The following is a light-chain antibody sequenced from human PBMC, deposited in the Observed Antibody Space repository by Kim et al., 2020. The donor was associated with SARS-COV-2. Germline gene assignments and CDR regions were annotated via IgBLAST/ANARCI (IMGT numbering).Light chain of an antibody. V-gene: IGKV3-15*01. CDR1: QSVSSN. CDR3: QQYDNLPRT. Sequence: ASGERATLSCRASQSVSSNLAWDRQRPGQPPRLLIYGASTRATGIPARFSGSGSGTDFTLTITGLQSEDFAIFYCQQYDNLPRTFGQGTKVDIK. CDR2: GAS. J-gene: IGKJ1*01.